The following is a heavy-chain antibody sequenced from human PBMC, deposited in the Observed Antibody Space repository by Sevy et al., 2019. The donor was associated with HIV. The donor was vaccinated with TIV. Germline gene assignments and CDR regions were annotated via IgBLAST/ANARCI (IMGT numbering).Heavy chain of an antibody. J-gene: IGHJ5*02. D-gene: IGHD6-19*01. CDR3: VRVYSSAWLKFDP. Sequence: SETLSLTCIVSGDSVSSYYWSWIRQPAGRGLEWIGRIHSSGSTNYNPSLKTRVTMSLDTSKNQFSPKLTSVTAADTAVYYCVRVYSSAWLKFDPWGQGTLVTVSS. CDR1: GDSVSSYY. CDR2: IHSSGST. V-gene: IGHV4-4*07.